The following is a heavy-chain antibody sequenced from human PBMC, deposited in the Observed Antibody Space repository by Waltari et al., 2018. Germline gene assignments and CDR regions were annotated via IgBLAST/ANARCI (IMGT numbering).Heavy chain of an antibody. J-gene: IGHJ4*02. D-gene: IGHD6-13*01. V-gene: IGHV3-23*01. Sequence: EVQLLESGGGLVQPGGSLRLSCAAAGITLTTCALGWVRQAPGKGLEWVAGISGSGGSTYYADSVKGRFTISRDNSKSTLYLQMDSLRAEDTAVYYCAKLRGEVAAGTWYFDYWGQGTLVTVSS. CDR1: GITLTTCA. CDR3: AKLRGEVAAGTWYFDY. CDR2: ISGSGGST.